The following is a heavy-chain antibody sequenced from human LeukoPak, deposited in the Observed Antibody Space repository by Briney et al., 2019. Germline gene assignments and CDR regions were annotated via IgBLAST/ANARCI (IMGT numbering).Heavy chain of an antibody. J-gene: IGHJ3*02. D-gene: IGHD3-22*01. CDR3: AKEMIVVVTDAFDI. CDR1: GFTFSSYW. CDR2: INSDGSST. V-gene: IGHV3-74*01. Sequence: GGSLRLSCAASGFTFSSYWMHWVRQAPGKGLVWVSRINSDGSSTTYADSVKGRFTISRDNAKNTLYLQMNSLRVDDTAVYYCAKEMIVVVTDAFDIWGQGTMVTVSS.